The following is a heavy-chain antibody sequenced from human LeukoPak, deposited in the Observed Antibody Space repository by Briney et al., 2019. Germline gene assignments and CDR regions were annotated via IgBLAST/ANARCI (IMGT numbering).Heavy chain of an antibody. J-gene: IGHJ4*02. CDR3: ARGFSYYYDSGGYCNFDY. CDR1: GYTFTSYD. Sequence: ASVKVSCKASGYTFTSYDINWVRQATGQGLEWMGWMNPNSGNTGYAQKFQGRVTMTRNTSISTAYMELSSLRSEDTAVYYCARGFSYYYDSGGYCNFDYWGQGTLVTVSS. D-gene: IGHD3-22*01. V-gene: IGHV1-8*01. CDR2: MNPNSGNT.